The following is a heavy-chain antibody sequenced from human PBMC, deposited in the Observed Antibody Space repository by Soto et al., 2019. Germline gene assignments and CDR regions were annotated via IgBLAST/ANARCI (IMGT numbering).Heavy chain of an antibody. D-gene: IGHD6-19*01. Sequence: EVQLLQSGGGLVQPGGSLRLSCAASGFTFSNFAMRWIRQAPGKGLEWVSGINGGGGHTDYTDSVKGRFTISRDNSKNTLYLQMSSLIAEDTAVYYCAKAHRVYSSTWFFFDSWGQGTLVTVSS. CDR2: INGGGGHT. CDR3: AKAHRVYSSTWFFFDS. J-gene: IGHJ4*02. V-gene: IGHV3-23*01. CDR1: GFTFSNFA.